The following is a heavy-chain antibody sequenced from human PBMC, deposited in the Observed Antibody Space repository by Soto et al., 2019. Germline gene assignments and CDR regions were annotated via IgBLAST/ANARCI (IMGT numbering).Heavy chain of an antibody. CDR3: ATDSDFWSAASLH. Sequence: EVQLVESGGGSVTPGGSLTLSCAASGLTFNNAWMNWVRQAPGRGLEWVGRILSTTAGGTTDYAAPVEGRFTISRDDSKNTVYLQLDSLKTEDTAHYYCATDSDFWSAASLHWGQGTLVTVSS. CDR1: GLTFNNAW. D-gene: IGHD3-3*01. J-gene: IGHJ1*01. V-gene: IGHV3-15*07. CDR2: ILSTTAGGTT.